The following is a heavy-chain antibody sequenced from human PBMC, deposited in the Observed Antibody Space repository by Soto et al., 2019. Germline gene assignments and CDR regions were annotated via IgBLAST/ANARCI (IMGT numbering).Heavy chain of an antibody. CDR3: ARGGGNYCSSTSCYVSWFDP. J-gene: IGHJ5*02. Sequence: ASVKVSCKASGYTFTGYYMHWVRQAPGQGLEWMGWINPNSGGTNYAQKFQGWVTMTRDTSISTAYMELSRLRSDDTAVYYCARGGGNYCSSTSCYVSWFDPWGQGTLVTVSS. V-gene: IGHV1-2*04. CDR2: INPNSGGT. D-gene: IGHD2-2*01. CDR1: GYTFTGYY.